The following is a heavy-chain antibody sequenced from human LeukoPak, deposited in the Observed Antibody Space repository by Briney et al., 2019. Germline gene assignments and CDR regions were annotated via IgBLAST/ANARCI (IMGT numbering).Heavy chain of an antibody. J-gene: IGHJ4*02. D-gene: IGHD2-8*02. CDR3: ATYRQVLLPFES. Sequence: GGSLRLSCPASGFTFSNYGMSWVRQAPGKGLEWVSTISGSGGSTYYADSVKGRFTISRDNSKSTLSLQMNSLRAEDTAIYYCATYRQVLLPFESWGQGTLVTVSS. CDR1: GFTFSNYG. CDR2: ISGSGGST. V-gene: IGHV3-23*01.